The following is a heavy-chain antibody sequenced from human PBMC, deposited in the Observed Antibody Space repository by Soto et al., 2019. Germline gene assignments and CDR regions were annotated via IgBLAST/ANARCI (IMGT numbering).Heavy chain of an antibody. D-gene: IGHD4-4*01. Sequence: SVKLSCKASGYTFTSYGISWVRQAPGQGLEWMGWISAYNGNTNYAQKLQGRVTMTTDTSTSTAYMELRSLRSDDTAVYYCARDLRGGTRVTYNWFDPWGQGTLVTVSS. CDR2: ISAYNGNT. CDR3: ARDLRGGTRVTYNWFDP. J-gene: IGHJ5*02. CDR1: GYTFTSYG. V-gene: IGHV1-18*01.